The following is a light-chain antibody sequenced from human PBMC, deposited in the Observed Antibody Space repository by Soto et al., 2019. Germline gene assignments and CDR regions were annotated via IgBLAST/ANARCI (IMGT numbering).Light chain of an antibody. CDR2: DAS. J-gene: IGKJ5*01. CDR3: QLRSNWIT. CDR1: QSVSSS. V-gene: IGKV3-11*01. Sequence: EIVLTQSPASLSLSTGERATLSCRASQSVSSSLAWYQQKPGQAPRLLIYDASKRATGIPARFSGSGSGTDFTLTISSLDPEDFAVYYCQLRSNWITFGQGTRLEIK.